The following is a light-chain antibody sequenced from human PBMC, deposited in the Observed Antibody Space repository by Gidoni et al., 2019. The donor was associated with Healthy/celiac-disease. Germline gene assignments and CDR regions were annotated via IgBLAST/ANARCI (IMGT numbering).Light chain of an antibody. V-gene: IGKV1-39*01. CDR1: QSISSY. J-gene: IGKJ4*01. CDR3: QQSYSTPIG. Sequence: DLQMTPSPSSLSASVGDRVTITCRASQSISSYLNWYQQKPGKAPKLLIYAASSLQSGVPSRFSGSGSGTDFTLTISSLQPEDFATYYCQQSYSTPIGFGGGTKVEIK. CDR2: AAS.